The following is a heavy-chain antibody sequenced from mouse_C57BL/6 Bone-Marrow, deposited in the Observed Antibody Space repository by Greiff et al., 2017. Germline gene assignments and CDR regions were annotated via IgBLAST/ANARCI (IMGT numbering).Heavy chain of an antibody. CDR1: GYTFTSYW. CDR2: IYPGTGST. D-gene: IGHD2-5*01. V-gene: IGHV1-55*01. CDR3: ARAYYSNCWYFDV. J-gene: IGHJ1*03. Sequence: QVQLQQPGAELVKPGASVKMSCKASGYTFTSYWITWVKQRPGQGLEWIGDIYPGTGSTNYNEKFKDKATLTVDKSSSTAYMQLSSLTSEDSAVYYCARAYYSNCWYFDVWGTGTTVTVSS.